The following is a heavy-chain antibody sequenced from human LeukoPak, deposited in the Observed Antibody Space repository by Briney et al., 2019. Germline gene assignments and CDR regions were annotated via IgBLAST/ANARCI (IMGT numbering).Heavy chain of an antibody. CDR3: ARERARVVTYNWFDP. D-gene: IGHD3-3*01. CDR1: GGSISSGSYY. V-gene: IGHV4-61*02. CDR2: IYTSGST. Sequence: SETLSLTCTVSGGSISSGSYYWSWIRQPAGKGLEWIGRIYTSGSTNYNPSLKSRVTISVDTSKNQFSLKLSSVTAADTAVYYCARERARVVTYNWFDPWGQGTLVTVSS. J-gene: IGHJ5*02.